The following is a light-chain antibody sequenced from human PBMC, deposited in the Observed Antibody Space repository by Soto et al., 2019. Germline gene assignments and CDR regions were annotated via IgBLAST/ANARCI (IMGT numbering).Light chain of an antibody. Sequence: EVLMTQSPAALSVSPGERATLSCRASQSVDTNLAWYRQKPGQAPRLLIYDADTRATGIPARISGSGSGTDFTLTISSLESEDFAVYFCQQYNNWPATFGQGTRVELK. CDR2: DAD. CDR1: QSVDTN. CDR3: QQYNNWPAT. J-gene: IGKJ1*01. V-gene: IGKV3-15*01.